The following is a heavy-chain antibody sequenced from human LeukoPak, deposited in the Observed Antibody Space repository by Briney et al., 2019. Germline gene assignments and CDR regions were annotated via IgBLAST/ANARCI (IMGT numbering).Heavy chain of an antibody. CDR2: IYDSGST. J-gene: IGHJ6*03. Sequence: SETLSLTCTVSGGSISSGGYYWSWIRQPPGKGLEWIGFIYDSGSTSYNSSLKSRVAISVDRSKNQFSLKLSSVTAADTAVYYCARGSGWVLMYYYYYMDVWGKGTTVTVSS. D-gene: IGHD4/OR15-4a*01. CDR3: ARGSGWVLMYYYYYMDV. CDR1: GGSISSGGYY. V-gene: IGHV4-30-2*01.